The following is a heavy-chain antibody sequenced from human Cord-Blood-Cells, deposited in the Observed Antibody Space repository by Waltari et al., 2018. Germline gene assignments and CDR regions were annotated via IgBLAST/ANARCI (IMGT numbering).Heavy chain of an antibody. CDR3: ASKLDDAFDI. CDR1: GFTVSSNY. J-gene: IGHJ3*02. D-gene: IGHD1-1*01. Sequence: EVQLVESGGGLVQPGGSLRLSCAASGFTVSSNYRGWVRQAPGKGVGWVSVIYSGSSTYYAGSVKGRFTISRDNSKNTLYLQMNSLRAEDTAVYYCASKLDDAFDIWGQGTMVTVSS. V-gene: IGHV3-66*01. CDR2: IYSGSST.